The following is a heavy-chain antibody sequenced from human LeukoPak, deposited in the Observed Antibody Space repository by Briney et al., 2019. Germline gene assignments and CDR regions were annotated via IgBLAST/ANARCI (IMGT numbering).Heavy chain of an antibody. CDR3: ARHGPTDLWSGYQFDS. D-gene: IGHD3-3*01. J-gene: IGHJ4*02. CDR1: GHSISEINHY. Sequence: SETLSLTCTVPGHSISEINHYWGWVRQPPGMEIEWIVNIYYTGRTFYNPSLKSPVTIVRDTSKNQFSLKLSSLTTADTAVYYCARHGPTDLWSGYQFDSWGQGTLITVSS. V-gene: IGHV4-39*01. CDR2: IYYTGRT.